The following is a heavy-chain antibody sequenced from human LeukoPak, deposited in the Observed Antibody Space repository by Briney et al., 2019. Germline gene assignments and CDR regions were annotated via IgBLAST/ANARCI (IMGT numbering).Heavy chain of an antibody. CDR2: IKSKTDGGTT. V-gene: IGHV3-15*01. J-gene: IGHJ3*02. Sequence: PGGSLRLSCAASGFTFSSYWMSWVRQAPGKGLEWVGRIKSKTDGGTTDYAAPVKGRFTISRDDSKNTLYLQMNSLKTEDTAVYYCTTGDDLGAFDIRGQGTMVTVSS. CDR1: GFTFSSYW. CDR3: TTGDDLGAFDI.